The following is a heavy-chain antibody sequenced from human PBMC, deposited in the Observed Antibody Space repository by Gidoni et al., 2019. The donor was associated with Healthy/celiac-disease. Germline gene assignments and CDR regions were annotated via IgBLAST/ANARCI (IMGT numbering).Heavy chain of an antibody. J-gene: IGHJ3*02. CDR3: ARDRRYYYDPTDAFDI. D-gene: IGHD3-22*01. V-gene: IGHV3-21*01. CDR1: GFTFSSYS. Sequence: EVQLVESGGGLVKPGGSLRLSCAASGFTFSSYSMNWVRPAPGKGLEWVSSISSSSSYIYYADSVKGRFTISRDNAKNSLYLQMNSLRAEDTAVYYCARDRRYYYDPTDAFDIWGQGTMVTVSS. CDR2: ISSSSSYI.